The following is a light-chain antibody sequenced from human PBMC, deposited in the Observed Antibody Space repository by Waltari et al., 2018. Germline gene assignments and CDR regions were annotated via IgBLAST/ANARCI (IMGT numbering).Light chain of an antibody. CDR2: KAS. CDR1: QSIGDW. CDR3: QQYKTYST. Sequence: DIQMTQSPSTLSASVGDRVPSSCRASQSIGDWLAWYQQKPGKAPKLLIYKASSLDSGVPSSFSGSGSGTEFTLTISSLQPDDIATYYCQQYKTYSTSGQGTKVEIK. J-gene: IGKJ1*01. V-gene: IGKV1-5*03.